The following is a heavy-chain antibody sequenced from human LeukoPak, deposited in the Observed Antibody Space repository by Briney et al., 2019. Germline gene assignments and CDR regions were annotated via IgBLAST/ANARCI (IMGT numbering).Heavy chain of an antibody. J-gene: IGHJ4*02. CDR1: GFTFGDYS. Sequence: GGSLRLSCTTSGFTFGDYSMNWVRQAPGKGLEWVGFIRSKTYGGTTDYAASVKGRFTISRDDFKSIAYLQMNSLKTEDTAVYYCTRDYGVAGYWGQGTLVTVSS. V-gene: IGHV3-49*04. D-gene: IGHD3-3*01. CDR2: IRSKTYGGTT. CDR3: TRDYGVAGY.